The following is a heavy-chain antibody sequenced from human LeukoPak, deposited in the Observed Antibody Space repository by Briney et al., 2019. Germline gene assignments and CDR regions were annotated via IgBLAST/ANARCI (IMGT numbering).Heavy chain of an antibody. Sequence: GGSLRLSCAASGFTFSSYRMNWVRQAPGKGLEWVSHISSSSSTIYYADSVKGRFTISRDNAKNSLYLQMNSLRAEDTAVYYCARAGVAVPVYYFDYWGQGTLVTVSS. CDR3: ARAGVAVPVYYFDY. V-gene: IGHV3-48*04. CDR2: ISSSSSTI. J-gene: IGHJ4*02. D-gene: IGHD6-19*01. CDR1: GFTFSSYR.